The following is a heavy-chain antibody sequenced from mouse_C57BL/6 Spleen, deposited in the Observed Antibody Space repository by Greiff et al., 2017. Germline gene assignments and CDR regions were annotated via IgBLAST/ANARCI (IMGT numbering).Heavy chain of an antibody. V-gene: IGHV1-78*01. CDR2: IYPRDGST. J-gene: IGHJ4*01. CDR3: ASLYYDYDDYAMDY. CDR1: GSTFTDHT. D-gene: IGHD2-4*01. Sequence: VQLQQSDAELVKPGASVKISCKVSGSTFTDHTIHWMKQRPEQGLEWIGYIYPRDGSTKYNEKFKGKATLTADKSSSTAYMQLNSLTSEDSAVYFCASLYYDYDDYAMDYWGQGTSVTVSS.